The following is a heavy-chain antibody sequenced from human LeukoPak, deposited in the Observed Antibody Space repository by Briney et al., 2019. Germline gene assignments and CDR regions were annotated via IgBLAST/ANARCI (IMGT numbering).Heavy chain of an antibody. J-gene: IGHJ4*02. CDR1: GGSISSYY. CDR3: ARRTSSGWYLFVY. Sequence: SETLSLTCTVSGGSISSYYWSWIRQPPGKGLEWIGYIYYSGSTNYNPSLKSRVTISVDTSKNQFSLKLSSVTAADTAVYYCARRTSSGWYLFVYWGQGTLVTVSS. CDR2: IYYSGST. D-gene: IGHD6-19*01. V-gene: IGHV4-59*08.